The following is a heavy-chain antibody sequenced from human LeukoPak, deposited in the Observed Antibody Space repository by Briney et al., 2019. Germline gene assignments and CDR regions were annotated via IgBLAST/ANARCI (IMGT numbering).Heavy chain of an antibody. CDR1: GFTLSTYA. CDR2: ISYDGSNI. D-gene: IGHD1-26*01. J-gene: IGHJ4*02. CDR3: ARDLFAEGPEIVGATNNTDY. V-gene: IGHV3-30-3*01. Sequence: PGGSLRLSCAAPGFTLSTYAMHWVRQAPGKGLEWVADISYDGSNIYYTDSVKGRFTISRDNSKNTLYLQMNSLRAEDTAVYYCARDLFAEGPEIVGATNNTDYWGQGTLVTVSS.